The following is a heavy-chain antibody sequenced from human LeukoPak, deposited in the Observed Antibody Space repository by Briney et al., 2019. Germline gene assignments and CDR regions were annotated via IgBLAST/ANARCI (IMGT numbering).Heavy chain of an antibody. CDR1: GFTFDDYA. CDR2: ISWSSGSL. Sequence: GGSLRLSCTASGFTFDDYAMHWVRQAPGKGLEWVSGISWSSGSLGYADSVKGRFIISRGNAKNCLYLQMNSLRAEDTAVYYCARGLGKSNAFDIWGQGTMVTVSS. D-gene: IGHD7-27*01. V-gene: IGHV3-9*01. J-gene: IGHJ3*02. CDR3: ARGLGKSNAFDI.